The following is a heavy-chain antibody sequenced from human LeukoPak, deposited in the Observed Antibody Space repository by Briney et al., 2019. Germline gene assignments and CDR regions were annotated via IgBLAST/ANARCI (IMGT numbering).Heavy chain of an antibody. CDR2: ISTSGYTI. V-gene: IGHV3-48*03. D-gene: IGHD2-2*01. CDR1: GFTFSHYE. CDR3: AREDCSSTSCYDPSVSDY. J-gene: IGHJ4*02. Sequence: GGSLRLSCEASGFTFSHYEMNWVRQAPGKGLEWVSYISTSGYTIYYADSVKGRFTISRDNAKNSLYLQMNSLRAEDTAVYYCAREDCSSTSCYDPSVSDYWGQGTLVTVSS.